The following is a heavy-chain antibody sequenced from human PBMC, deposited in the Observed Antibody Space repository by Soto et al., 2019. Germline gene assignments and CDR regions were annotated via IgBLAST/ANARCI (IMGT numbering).Heavy chain of an antibody. CDR1: GDTYSSYE. CDR2: IVPVYGTA. J-gene: IGHJ4*02. V-gene: IGHV1-69*12. CDR3: AREAAPQSRGWHY. D-gene: IGHD6-19*01. Sequence: QVQLVQSGAEVQKPGPSVKVSCKASGDTYSSYEINWERQYPGLGLELMGGIVPVYGTANYAPKFQGRVTLIADVSTGRSYMERSSLRSEGTAVYFGAREAAPQSRGWHYWGQGILVTGSS.